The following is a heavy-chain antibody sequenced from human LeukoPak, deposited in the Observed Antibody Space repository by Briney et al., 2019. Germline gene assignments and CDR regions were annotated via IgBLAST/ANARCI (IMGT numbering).Heavy chain of an antibody. V-gene: IGHV4-4*09. D-gene: IGHD1-1*01. CDR3: ANYIRNVHYYMDV. CDR1: GGSLDSKY. J-gene: IGHJ6*03. CDR2: IYTSGST. Sequence: ASETLSLTCSVSGGSLDSKYWSWIRQPPGKGLEWIGYIYTSGSTNFNPSLRSRVAMSIDTPKNQFSLKVYSVTAADTAVYYRANYIRNVHYYMDVWGKGTTGIVSS.